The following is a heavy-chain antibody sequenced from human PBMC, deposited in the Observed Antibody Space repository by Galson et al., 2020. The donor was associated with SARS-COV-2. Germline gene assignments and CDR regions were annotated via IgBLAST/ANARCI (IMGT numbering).Heavy chain of an antibody. V-gene: IGHV1-18*01. Sequence: ASVKVSCKASGYTFTSYGISRVRQAPGQGLEWMGWISAYNGNTNYAQKLQGRVTMTTDTSTSTAYMELRSLRSDDTAVYYCARDTNLDYYDSSEAPNWFDPWGQGTLVTVSS. CDR2: ISAYNGNT. CDR1: GYTFTSYG. J-gene: IGHJ5*02. CDR3: ARDTNLDYYDSSEAPNWFDP. D-gene: IGHD3-22*01.